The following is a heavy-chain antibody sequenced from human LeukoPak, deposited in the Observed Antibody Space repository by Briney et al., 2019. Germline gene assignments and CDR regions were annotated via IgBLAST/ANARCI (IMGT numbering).Heavy chain of an antibody. Sequence: PSETLSLTCAVYGGSFSGYYWSWIRQPPGKGLEWIGEINHSGSTNYNPSLKSRVTISVDTSKNQFSLKLSSVTAADTAVYYCARRSSGWNLRHLDYWGQGTLVTVSS. V-gene: IGHV4-34*01. D-gene: IGHD6-19*01. CDR1: GGSFSGYY. CDR3: ARRSSGWNLRHLDY. J-gene: IGHJ4*02. CDR2: INHSGST.